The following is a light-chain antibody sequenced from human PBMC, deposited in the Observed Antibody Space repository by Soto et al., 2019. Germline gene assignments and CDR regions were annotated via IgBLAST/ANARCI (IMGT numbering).Light chain of an antibody. Sequence: EIVFTHSPVTRSFSPVERATLSCRASQSVSSYLAWYQQKPGQAPRLLIYGVSSRATGIPDRFSGSGSGTDFTLTISRLEPEDFAVYYCQQYVTSPLTFGGGTKVDIK. CDR2: GVS. J-gene: IGKJ4*01. CDR3: QQYVTSPLT. V-gene: IGKV3-20*01. CDR1: QSVSSY.